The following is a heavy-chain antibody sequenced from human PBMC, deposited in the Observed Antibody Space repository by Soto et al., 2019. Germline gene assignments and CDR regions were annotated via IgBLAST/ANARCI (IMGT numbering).Heavy chain of an antibody. D-gene: IGHD2-21*01. CDR3: VGEVASGY. V-gene: IGHV3-30*03. CDR1: GVTLSNFG. CDR2: ISRDGSTM. Sequence: QVQLVESGGGVVQPGRSLRLSCAASGVTLSNFGMHWVRQAPGKGLELVAVISRDGSTMFYADSVKGRFTISRDSSRNTLYLQMNSLRAEDTAVYHCVGEVASGYWGQGTLVTVSS. J-gene: IGHJ4*02.